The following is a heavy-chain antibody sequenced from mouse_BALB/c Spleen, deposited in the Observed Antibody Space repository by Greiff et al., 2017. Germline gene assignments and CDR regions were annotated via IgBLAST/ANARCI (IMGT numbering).Heavy chain of an antibody. J-gene: IGHJ4*01. CDR2: INPSTGYT. CDR1: GYTFTSYW. Sequence: QVQLKQSGAEPAKPGASVKMSCKASGYTFTSYWMHWVKQRPGQGLEWIGYINPSTGYTEYNQKFKDKATLTADKSSSTAYMQLSSLTSEDSAVYYCARAYRYDNYYAMDYWGQGTSVTVSS. V-gene: IGHV1-7*01. CDR3: ARAYRYDNYYAMDY. D-gene: IGHD2-14*01.